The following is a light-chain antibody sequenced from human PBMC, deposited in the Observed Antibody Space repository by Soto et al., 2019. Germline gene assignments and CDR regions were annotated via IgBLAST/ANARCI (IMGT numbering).Light chain of an antibody. CDR1: PSISSW. CDR2: GAS. J-gene: IGKJ1*01. V-gene: IGKV1-5*01. Sequence: DIQMTQSPSTLSASVGDRVTITCRASPSISSWLAWYQQKPGKAPKLLIYGASSLQRGVPSRFSGSGSGTEYPITISSLQLDDFATYYCQHYDYFRTFGQGTQLEI. CDR3: QHYDYFRT.